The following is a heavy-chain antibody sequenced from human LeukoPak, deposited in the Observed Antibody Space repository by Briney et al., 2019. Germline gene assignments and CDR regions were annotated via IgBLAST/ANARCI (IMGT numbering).Heavy chain of an antibody. V-gene: IGHV4-59*01. D-gene: IGHD4-17*01. CDR2: IYYSGST. CDR3: ARDLGDYSKGWIWFDP. CDR1: GGSISSYY. Sequence: PSETLSLTCTVSGGSISSYYWSWIRQPPGKGLEWVGYIYYSGSTNYNPSLKSRVTISVDTSKNQFSLRLSSVTAADTAVYYCARDLGDYSKGWIWFDPWGQGTLVTVSS. J-gene: IGHJ5*02.